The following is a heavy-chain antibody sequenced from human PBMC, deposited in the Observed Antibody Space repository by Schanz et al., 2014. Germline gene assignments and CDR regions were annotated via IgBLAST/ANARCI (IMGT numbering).Heavy chain of an antibody. V-gene: IGHV3-23*04. Sequence: EVQLVESGGYLVQPGGSLRLSCSASGFTFSSYAMHWVRQASGKGLEWVSAISGSGGSTYYADSVKGRFTISRDNSKNTLYLQMNSLRAEDTAVYYCAKQIHYDILTVTRNWGQGTLVTVSS. CDR3: AKQIHYDILTVTRN. CDR1: GFTFSSYA. D-gene: IGHD3-9*01. CDR2: ISGSGGST. J-gene: IGHJ4*02.